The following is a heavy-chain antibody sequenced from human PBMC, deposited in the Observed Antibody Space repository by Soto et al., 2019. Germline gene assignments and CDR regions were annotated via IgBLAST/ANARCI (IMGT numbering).Heavy chain of an antibody. Sequence: DISWVRQATGQGLEWMGWMNPNSGNTGFAQKFQGRVTMTRNTSISTAYMELSSLRSEDTAVYYCARERAHYGMDVWGQWTTVTVSS. J-gene: IGHJ6*02. CDR2: MNPNSGNT. CDR1: D. D-gene: IGHD6-25*01. V-gene: IGHV1-8*01. CDR3: ARERAHYGMDV.